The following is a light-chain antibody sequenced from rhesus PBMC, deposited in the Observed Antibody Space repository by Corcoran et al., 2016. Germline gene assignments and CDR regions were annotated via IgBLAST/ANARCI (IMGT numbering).Light chain of an antibody. CDR1: ENVNNY. J-gene: IGKJ3*01. Sequence: DIQMTQSPSSLSASVGDRVTITCRASENVNNYLNWYQQNTGEAPKLLIYKASNLQSGVPSRFSGSGSGTDYTFTISILQSEDVATYSCHPNYGTPFTFGPGTKLYIK. V-gene: IGKV1-74*01. CDR2: KAS. CDR3: HPNYGTPFT.